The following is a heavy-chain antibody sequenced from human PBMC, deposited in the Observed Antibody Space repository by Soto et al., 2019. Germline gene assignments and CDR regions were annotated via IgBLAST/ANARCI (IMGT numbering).Heavy chain of an antibody. V-gene: IGHV4-30-4*01. CDR3: ARDRSEGITIFGDHDAFDI. CDR2: IYYSGST. Sequence: QVQLQESGPGLVKPSQTLSLTCTVSGGCISSGDYYWSWIPQPPGNGLEWIGYIYYSGSTYYNPSLKSRVTISVDTSKNQFSLKLSSVTAADTAVYYCARDRSEGITIFGDHDAFDIWGQGTMVTVSS. CDR1: GGCISSGDYY. D-gene: IGHD3-3*01. J-gene: IGHJ3*02.